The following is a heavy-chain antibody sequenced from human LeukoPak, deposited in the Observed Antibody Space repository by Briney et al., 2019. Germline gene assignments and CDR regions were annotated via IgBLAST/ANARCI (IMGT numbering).Heavy chain of an antibody. CDR3: ARALFKGSSIEH. CDR1: GGSISSGSYY. D-gene: IGHD6-6*01. CDR2: IYTSGST. V-gene: IGHV4-61*02. J-gene: IGHJ1*01. Sequence: PSQTLSLTCTVSGGSISSGSYYWSWIRQPAGKGLEWIGRIYTSGSTNYNPSLKSRVTISVDTSKNQFSLKLSSVTAADTAVYYCARALFKGSSIEHWGQGTLVTVSS.